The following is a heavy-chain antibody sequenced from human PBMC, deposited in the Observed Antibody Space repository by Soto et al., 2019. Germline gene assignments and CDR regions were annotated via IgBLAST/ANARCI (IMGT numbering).Heavy chain of an antibody. D-gene: IGHD6-6*01. V-gene: IGHV3-30-3*01. CDR3: ARDRYSSSSKYFQH. Sequence: QVQLVESGGGVVQPGRSLRLSCAASGFTFSSYAMHWVRQAPGKGLEWVAVISYDGSNKYYADYVKGRFTISRDNSKNTLYLQMNSLRAEDTAVYYCARDRYSSSSKYFQHWGQGTLVTVYS. J-gene: IGHJ1*01. CDR2: ISYDGSNK. CDR1: GFTFSSYA.